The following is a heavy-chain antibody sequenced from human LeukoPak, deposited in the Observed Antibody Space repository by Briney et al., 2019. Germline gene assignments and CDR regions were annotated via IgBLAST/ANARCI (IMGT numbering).Heavy chain of an antibody. CDR3: AREKPRYSSGWYLDY. D-gene: IGHD6-19*01. J-gene: IGHJ4*02. CDR2: INHSGST. Sequence: SETLSLTCAVYGGSFSGYYWSWIRQPPGKGLEWIGEINHSGSTNYDPSFKSRVTISVDTSKNQFSLKLSSVTAADTAVYYCAREKPRYSSGWYLDYWGQGTLVTVSS. V-gene: IGHV4-34*01. CDR1: GGSFSGYY.